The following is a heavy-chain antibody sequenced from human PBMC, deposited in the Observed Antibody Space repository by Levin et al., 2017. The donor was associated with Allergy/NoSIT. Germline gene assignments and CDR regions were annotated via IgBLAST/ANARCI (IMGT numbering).Heavy chain of an antibody. V-gene: IGHV3-48*03. CDR1: GFTFSNYE. J-gene: IGHJ4*02. D-gene: IGHD2-2*01. Sequence: GGSLRLSCAASGFTFSNYEMNWVRQAPGQGLEWVSYICDSGSPTYYADSVKGRFTISRDNAKNSLYLQMNSLRAEDTAIYYCASDSGYCTSSNCHNFDYWGQGTLVTVSS. CDR3: ASDSGYCTSSNCHNFDY. CDR2: ICDSGSPT.